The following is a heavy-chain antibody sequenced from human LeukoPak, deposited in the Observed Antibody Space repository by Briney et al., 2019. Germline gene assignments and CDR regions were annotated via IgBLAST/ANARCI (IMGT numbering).Heavy chain of an antibody. D-gene: IGHD3-10*01. CDR3: ARDRGQLGRPYYYGMDV. CDR2: IYFSGDT. J-gene: IGHJ6*02. Sequence: PSQTLSLTCTVSGGSISSYYWSWIRQPPGKGLEWIGYIYFSGDTNYNPSLKSRLTISVDTSRNQFSLSLDSVTAADTAVYYCARDRGQLGRPYYYGMDVWGQGTTVTVSS. V-gene: IGHV4-59*01. CDR1: GGSISSYY.